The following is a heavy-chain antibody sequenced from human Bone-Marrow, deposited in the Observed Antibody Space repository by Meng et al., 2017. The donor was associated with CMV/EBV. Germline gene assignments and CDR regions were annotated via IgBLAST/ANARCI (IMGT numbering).Heavy chain of an antibody. CDR2: ISSSSSYI. V-gene: IGHV3-21*01. CDR1: GFTFSSNS. J-gene: IGHJ4*02. Sequence: GESLKIPCAASGFTFSSNSMNWVRQAPGKGLEWVSSISSSSSYIYYADSVKGRFTISRDNAKNSLYLQMNSLRAEDTAVYYCARDLGYCTNGVCSMDYWGQGTLVTVSS. D-gene: IGHD2-8*01. CDR3: ARDLGYCTNGVCSMDY.